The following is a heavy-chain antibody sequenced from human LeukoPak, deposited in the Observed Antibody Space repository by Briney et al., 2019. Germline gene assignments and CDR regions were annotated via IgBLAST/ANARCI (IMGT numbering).Heavy chain of an antibody. J-gene: IGHJ3*01. Sequence: SETLSLTCAVYGGSFSGHYWSWIRQPPGQGLEWLAEINHGGSTSYSPSLKSRASISADKSKNQFSLRLTSVTAADTAVYYYASLVHYDFWSGYFRPSDAIDVWGQGTAVTVSS. V-gene: IGHV4-34*01. CDR3: ASLVHYDFWSGYFRPSDAIDV. D-gene: IGHD3-3*01. CDR1: GGSFSGHY. CDR2: INHGGST.